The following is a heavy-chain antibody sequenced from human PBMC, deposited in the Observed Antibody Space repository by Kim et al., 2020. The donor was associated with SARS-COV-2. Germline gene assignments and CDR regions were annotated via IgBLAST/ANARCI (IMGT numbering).Heavy chain of an antibody. CDR1: GGSISSGGYY. J-gene: IGHJ4*02. D-gene: IGHD3-3*01. Sequence: SETLSLTCTVSGGSISSGGYYWSWIRQHPGKGLEWIGYIYYSGSTYYNPSLKSRVTISVDTSKIQFSLKLSSVTAADTAVYYCARGGTSFGVVTSPSEYWGQGTLVTVSS. CDR3: ARGGTSFGVVTSPSEY. CDR2: IYYSGST. V-gene: IGHV4-31*03.